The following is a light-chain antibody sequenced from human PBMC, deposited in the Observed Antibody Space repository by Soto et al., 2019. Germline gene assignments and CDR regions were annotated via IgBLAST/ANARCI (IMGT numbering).Light chain of an antibody. Sequence: EIVMTQSPATLSVSPGERATLSCRASQSVSSNLAWYQQKPGQAPRLLIYGASTRATGIPARFSGSGSGTEVTLTISSLQSEDFGVYHCQQYNDWPPLSFGGGTKVEIK. CDR1: QSVSSN. V-gene: IGKV3-15*01. CDR3: QQYNDWPPLS. J-gene: IGKJ4*01. CDR2: GAS.